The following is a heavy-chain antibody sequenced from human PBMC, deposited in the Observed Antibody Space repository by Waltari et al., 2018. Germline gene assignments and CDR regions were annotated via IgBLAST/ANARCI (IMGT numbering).Heavy chain of an antibody. CDR2: IYHSGST. CDR3: ARSAIGWELNAFDI. V-gene: IGHV4-38-2*01. J-gene: IGHJ3*02. Sequence: QVQLQESGPGLVKPSETLSLTCAVSGYSISRGYYWGWIRQPPGKGLEWIGSIYHSGSTYYNPSLKSRVTISVDTSKNQFSLKLSSVTAADTAVYYCARSAIGWELNAFDIWGQGTMVTVSS. CDR1: GYSISRGYY. D-gene: IGHD1-26*01.